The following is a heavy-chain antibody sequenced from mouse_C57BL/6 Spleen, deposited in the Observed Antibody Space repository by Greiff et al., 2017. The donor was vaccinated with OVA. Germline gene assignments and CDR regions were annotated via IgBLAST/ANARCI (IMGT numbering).Heavy chain of an antibody. D-gene: IGHD1-1*01. CDR1: GYTFTSYW. CDR2: IYPGSGST. V-gene: IGHV1-55*01. Sequence: QVQLKQPGAELVKPGASVKMSCKASGYTFTSYWITWVKQRPGQGLEWIGDIYPGSGSTNYNEKFKSKATLTVDTSSSTAYMQLSSLTTEDSAVYYWARSDGVYYGSSYEDWYFDVWGTGTTVTVSS. J-gene: IGHJ1*03. CDR3: ARSDGVYYGSSYEDWYFDV.